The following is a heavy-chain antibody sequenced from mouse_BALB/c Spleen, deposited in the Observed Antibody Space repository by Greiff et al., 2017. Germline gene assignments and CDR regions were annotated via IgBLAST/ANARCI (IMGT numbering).Heavy chain of an antibody. D-gene: IGHD1-1*01. CDR3: TRCYYGPYYYAMDY. J-gene: IGHJ4*01. Sequence: VQLQQSGTVLARPGASVKMSCKASGYTFTSYWMHWVKQRPGQGLEWIGAIYPGNSDTSYNQKFKGKAKLTAVTSTSTAYMELSSLTNEDSAVYYCTRCYYGPYYYAMDYWGQGTSVTVAA. CDR2: IYPGNSDT. CDR1: GYTFTSYW. V-gene: IGHV1-5*01.